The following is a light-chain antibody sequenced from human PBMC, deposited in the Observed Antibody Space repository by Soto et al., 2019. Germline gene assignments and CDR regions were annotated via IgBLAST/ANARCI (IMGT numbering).Light chain of an antibody. CDR2: EVS. V-gene: IGLV2-14*01. Sequence: QPVLTQPASVSGSPGQSITISCIGTSADVGAYNYVSWYQQHPGKAPKLMIYEVSNRPSGVSNRFSGSKSGNTASLTISGLQAEDEADYYCSSRAASITYVFGTGTKLTVL. CDR1: SADVGAYNY. CDR3: SSRAASITYV. J-gene: IGLJ1*01.